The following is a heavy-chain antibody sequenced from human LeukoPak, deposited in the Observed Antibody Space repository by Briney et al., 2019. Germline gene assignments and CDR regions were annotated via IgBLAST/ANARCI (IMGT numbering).Heavy chain of an antibody. D-gene: IGHD6-6*01. CDR3: AKDHTRPYSSSSGGHFDY. CDR1: GFTFSSYA. Sequence: GGSLRLSCAASGFTFSSYAMHWVRQAPGKGLEWVAVISYDGSNKYYADSVKGRFTISRDNSKNTLYLQMNSLRAEDTAVYYCAKDHTRPYSSSSGGHFDYWGQGTLVTVSS. CDR2: ISYDGSNK. V-gene: IGHV3-30-3*01. J-gene: IGHJ4*02.